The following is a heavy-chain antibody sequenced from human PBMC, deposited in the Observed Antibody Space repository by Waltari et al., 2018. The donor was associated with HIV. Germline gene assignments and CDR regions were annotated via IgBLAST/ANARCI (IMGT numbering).Heavy chain of an antibody. J-gene: IGHJ4*01. CDR2: SSSTSVYI. D-gene: IGHD3-3*01. Sequence: VQLVESGGGLVKPGDSLRLSCAGSGFAFGKYTLSWVRQAPARGMMLKSTSSSTSVYIEYADSVKGRFTVTRGNVKKSLSLQMNSLRAEDAAVYYCARGLTIFVDVIPYYFDHWGQGSLVTVSS. CDR1: GFAFGKYT. V-gene: IGHV3-21*01. CDR3: ARGLTIFVDVIPYYFDH.